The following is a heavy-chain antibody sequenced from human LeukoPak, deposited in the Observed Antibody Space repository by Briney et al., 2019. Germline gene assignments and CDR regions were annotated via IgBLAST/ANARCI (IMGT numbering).Heavy chain of an antibody. CDR2: ISRNGPT. J-gene: IGHJ3*02. CDR3: AKGGYFNFEN. Sequence: GGSWRSSWAAPGLTFGTLDMKWVGKAPGKGLEWVSGISRNGPTYYSDSVRGRFTISRDNSKDTLYLQMSSLRAEDTAVYYCAKGGYFNFENWGQGTVVSVSS. V-gene: IGHV3-23*01. D-gene: IGHD2-2*03. CDR1: GLTFGTLD.